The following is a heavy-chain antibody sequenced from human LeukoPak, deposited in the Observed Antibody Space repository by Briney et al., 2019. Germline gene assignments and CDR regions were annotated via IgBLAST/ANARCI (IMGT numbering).Heavy chain of an antibody. D-gene: IGHD3-22*01. Sequence: PSETLSLTCAVYGGSFSGYYWSWLRQPPGKGLEWSGEISHSGSTNYNPSLKSRVTISVDTAKNQCSLKLSSVTAADTAVYYCARVEHYYDRSGYPFDYWGQGTLVTVSS. CDR1: GGSFSGYY. V-gene: IGHV4-34*01. CDR3: ARVEHYYDRSGYPFDY. CDR2: ISHSGST. J-gene: IGHJ4*02.